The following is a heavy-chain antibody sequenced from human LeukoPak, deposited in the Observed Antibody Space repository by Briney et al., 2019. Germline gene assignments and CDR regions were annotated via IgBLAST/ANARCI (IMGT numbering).Heavy chain of an antibody. CDR1: GFTFSSYA. CDR3: ARVYDRSGWYVDAFDI. CDR2: ISYDGSNK. D-gene: IGHD6-19*01. Sequence: GGSLRLSCAASGFTFSSYAMHWVRQAPGKGLEWVAVISYDGSNKYYADSVEGRFTISRDNSENTLYLQMNSLRAEDTAVYYCARVYDRSGWYVDAFDIWGQGTMVTVSS. V-gene: IGHV3-30-3*01. J-gene: IGHJ3*02.